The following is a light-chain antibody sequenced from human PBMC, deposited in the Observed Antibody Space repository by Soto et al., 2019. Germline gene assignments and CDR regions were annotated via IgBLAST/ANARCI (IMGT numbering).Light chain of an antibody. CDR1: TTNIGAGYE. J-gene: IGLJ2*01. V-gene: IGLV1-40*01. Sequence: QSVLTQPPSVSGAPGQRVTISCTGSTTNIGAGYEVHWYQQRPGTAPKLLVSGHNIRPSGVPDRFYGSKSGTSASLAITGLQAEDEADYYCSSYTSSSTPVVFGGGTKLTVL. CDR2: GHN. CDR3: SSYTSSSTPVV.